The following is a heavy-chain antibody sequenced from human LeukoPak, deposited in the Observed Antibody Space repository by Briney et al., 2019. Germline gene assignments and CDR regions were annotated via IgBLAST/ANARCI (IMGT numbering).Heavy chain of an antibody. J-gene: IGHJ4*02. CDR2: INHSGST. CDR3: ARVDSVQGLPRMSGYYLLDY. V-gene: IGHV4-34*01. Sequence: SETLSLTCAVYGGSFSGYYWSWIRQPPGKGLEWIGEINHSGSTNYNPSLKSRVTISVDTSKNQFSLKLSSVTAEDTAVYYCARVDSVQGLPRMSGYYLLDYWGQGTLLTVSS. CDR1: GGSFSGYY. D-gene: IGHD3-22*01.